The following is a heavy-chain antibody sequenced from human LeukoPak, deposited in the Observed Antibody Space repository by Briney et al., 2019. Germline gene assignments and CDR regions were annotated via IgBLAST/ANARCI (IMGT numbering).Heavy chain of an antibody. J-gene: IGHJ5*02. Sequence: PWETLSLTCAVSGGSFNGYSYTWIRQPPGKGLEWIGEIIHSGGTSYNPSLKSRLTISVDTSRKQFSLKLTSVTAADTALYFCARGPLAFRRVAGIFSWGRGTQVTVSS. CDR2: IIHSGGT. CDR3: ARGPLAFRRVAGIFS. D-gene: IGHD6-19*01. V-gene: IGHV4-34*01. CDR1: GGSFNGYS.